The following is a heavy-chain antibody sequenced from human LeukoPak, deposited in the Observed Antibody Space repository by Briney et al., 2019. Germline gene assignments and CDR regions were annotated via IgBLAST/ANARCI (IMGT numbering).Heavy chain of an antibody. J-gene: IGHJ6*03. CDR1: GFTFSSYS. Sequence: GGSLRLSCAASGFTFSSYSMNWVRQAPGKGLEWVSSISSSSSYIYYADSVKGRFTISRDNSKNTLYLQMNSLRAEDTAVYYCARVLNDNPLLSWGSYRLRALNYMDVWGKGTTVTISS. CDR2: ISSSSSYI. D-gene: IGHD3-16*02. V-gene: IGHV3-21*01. CDR3: ARVLNDNPLLSWGSYRLRALNYMDV.